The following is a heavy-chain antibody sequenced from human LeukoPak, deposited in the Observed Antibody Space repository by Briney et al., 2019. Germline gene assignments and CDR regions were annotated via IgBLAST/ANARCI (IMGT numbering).Heavy chain of an antibody. CDR3: ARAKVGAIDY. V-gene: IGHV4-61*01. D-gene: IGHD1-26*01. CDR2: IYYSGST. Sequence: SETLSLTCTVSGGSVGSGSYYWSWIRQPPGKGLEWIGYIYYSGSTNYNPSLKSRVTISVDTSKNQFSLKLSSVTAADTAVYYCARAKVGAIDYWGQGTLVTVSS. J-gene: IGHJ4*02. CDR1: GGSVGSGSYY.